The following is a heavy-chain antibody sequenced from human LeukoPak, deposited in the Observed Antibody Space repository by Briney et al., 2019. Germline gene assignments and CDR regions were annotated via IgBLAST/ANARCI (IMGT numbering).Heavy chain of an antibody. J-gene: IGHJ5*02. V-gene: IGHV1-69*04. Sequence: SVKVSCKASGGTFSSYAISWVRQAPGQGLEWMGRIIPILGIANYAQKFQGRVTITADKSTSTAYMELSSLRSEDTAVYYCARVSPASRFWFGELLKDWFDPWGQGTLVTVSS. CDR1: GGTFSSYA. CDR3: ARVSPASRFWFGELLKDWFDP. CDR2: IIPILGIA. D-gene: IGHD3-10*01.